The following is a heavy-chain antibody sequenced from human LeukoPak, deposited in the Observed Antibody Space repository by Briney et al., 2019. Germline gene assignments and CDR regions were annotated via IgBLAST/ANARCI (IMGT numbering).Heavy chain of an antibody. D-gene: IGHD3-3*01. Sequence: GGSLRLSCAASGFTFSSYEMNWVRQAPGKGLEWVSYISSSSSTIYYADSVKGRFTISRDNAKNSLYLQMNSLRAEDTAVYYCARERGDFWSGYFFDYWGQGTLVTVSS. CDR3: ARERGDFWSGYFFDY. CDR2: ISSSSSTI. CDR1: GFTFSSYE. J-gene: IGHJ4*02. V-gene: IGHV3-48*01.